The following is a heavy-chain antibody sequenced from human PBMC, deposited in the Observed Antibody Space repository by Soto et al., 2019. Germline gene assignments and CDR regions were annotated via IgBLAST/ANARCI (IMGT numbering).Heavy chain of an antibody. D-gene: IGHD5-12*01. CDR2: IIPIFGTA. CDR1: GGTFSSYA. CDR3: ARVNSGYDSVHFDY. J-gene: IGHJ4*02. Sequence: VASVKVSCKASGGTFSSYAISWVRQAPGQGLEWMGGIIPIFGTANYAQKFQGRVTITADESTSTAYMELSSLRSEDTAVYYCARVNSGYDSVHFDYWGQGTLVTVSS. V-gene: IGHV1-69*13.